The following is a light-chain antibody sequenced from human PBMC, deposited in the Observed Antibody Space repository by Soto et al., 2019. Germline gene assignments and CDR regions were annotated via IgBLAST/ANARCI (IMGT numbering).Light chain of an antibody. Sequence: PGQKVTISCSGSSSNIGGNSVSWYQQLPGTAPKLLIYDDNKRPSGIPDRFSGSKSGTSATLGITGFQTGDEADYYCGSWDSSLSAYVFGTGTKVTVL. CDR3: GSWDSSLSAYV. V-gene: IGLV1-51*01. CDR2: DDN. CDR1: SSNIGGNS. J-gene: IGLJ1*01.